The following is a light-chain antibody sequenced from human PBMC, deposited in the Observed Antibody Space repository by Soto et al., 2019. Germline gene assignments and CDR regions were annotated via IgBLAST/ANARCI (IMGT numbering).Light chain of an antibody. J-gene: IGKJ1*01. CDR1: QSVSSSY. Sequence: EIVXTXXPXTLSLSPGERATLSCRASQSVSSSYLAWYQQKPGQAPRLLIYGASSRATGIPDRFSGSGSGTDFTLTISRLEPEDFAVYYCQQYGSSPRTFGQGTKVEIK. CDR2: GAS. V-gene: IGKV3-20*01. CDR3: QQYGSSPRT.